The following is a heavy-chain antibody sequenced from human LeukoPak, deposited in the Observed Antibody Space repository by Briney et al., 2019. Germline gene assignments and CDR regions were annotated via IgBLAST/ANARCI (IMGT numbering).Heavy chain of an antibody. CDR3: ARDTSALLLWFGEQEAYFQH. CDR2: IKQDGSEK. Sequence: GGSLSLSCAASGFTFSSYWMSWVRQAPGKGLEWVANIKQDGSEKYYVDSVKGRFTISRDNAKNSLYLQMDSLRAEDTAVYYCARDTSALLLWFGEQEAYFQHWGQGTLVTVSS. D-gene: IGHD3-10*01. CDR1: GFTFSSYW. J-gene: IGHJ1*01. V-gene: IGHV3-7*01.